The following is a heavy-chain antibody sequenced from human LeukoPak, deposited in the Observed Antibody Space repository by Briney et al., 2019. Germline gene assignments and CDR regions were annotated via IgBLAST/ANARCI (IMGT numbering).Heavy chain of an antibody. CDR3: ARGGTYNWFDP. Sequence: ASVKVSCGASGYTFTSYNINWVRQAPGQGLEWMGWISAYNGDTNYAQKFQGRVTMTTDTATSTAFMELRSLRSDDTAVYYCARGGTYNWFDPWGHGTLVTVSS. CDR2: ISAYNGDT. CDR1: GYTFTSYN. V-gene: IGHV1-18*04. D-gene: IGHD1-1*01. J-gene: IGHJ5*02.